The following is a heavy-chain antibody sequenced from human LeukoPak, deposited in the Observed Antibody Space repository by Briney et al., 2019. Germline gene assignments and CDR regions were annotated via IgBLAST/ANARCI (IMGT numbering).Heavy chain of an antibody. D-gene: IGHD2-2*01. J-gene: IGHJ6*02. CDR3: ARVAYQDIVVVPAASDYGMDV. CDR1: GFTFSSYA. CDR2: INHSGST. Sequence: GSLRLSCAASGFTFSSYAMSWVRQPPGKGLEWIGEINHSGSTNYNPSLKSRVTISVDTSKNQFSLKLSSVTAADTAVYYCARVAYQDIVVVPAASDYGMDVWGQGTTVTVSS. V-gene: IGHV4-34*01.